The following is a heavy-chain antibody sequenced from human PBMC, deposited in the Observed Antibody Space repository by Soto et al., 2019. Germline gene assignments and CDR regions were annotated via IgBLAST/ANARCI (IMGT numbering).Heavy chain of an antibody. Sequence: QVQLVQSGAEVKKPGASVKVSCKASGYTFTSYYMHWVRQAPGQGLEWMGIINPSGGSTSYAQKFQGRVXXTXDXXTSTVYMELSSLRSEGTAVYYCARGSPDNDYVTDYWGQGTLVTVSS. CDR2: INPSGGST. CDR3: ARGSPDNDYVTDY. V-gene: IGHV1-46*03. J-gene: IGHJ4*02. D-gene: IGHD3-16*01. CDR1: GYTFTSYY.